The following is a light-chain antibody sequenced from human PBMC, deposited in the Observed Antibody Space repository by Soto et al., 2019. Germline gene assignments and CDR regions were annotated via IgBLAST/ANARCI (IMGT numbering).Light chain of an antibody. Sequence: SYELAQPPSQSVAPGQTARITCGGNNIGSKSVHWYQQKPGQAPVLVIYDDRDRPSGIPERFSGSNSGNTATLTISRVEAGDEADYYCQEWDSNSDRPLVFGGGTKLTVL. J-gene: IGLJ2*01. CDR1: NIGSKS. CDR2: DDR. CDR3: QEWDSNSDRPLV. V-gene: IGLV3-21*02.